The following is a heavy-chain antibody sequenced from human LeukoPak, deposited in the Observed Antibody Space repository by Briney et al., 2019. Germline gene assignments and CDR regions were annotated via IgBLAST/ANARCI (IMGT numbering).Heavy chain of an antibody. CDR3: VRCHGSGITPLN. J-gene: IGHJ4*02. CDR1: GGSISSGGYY. Sequence: SETLSLTCTVSGGSISSGGYYWNWIRQYPGKDLEWIGYIYYSGSNYYNPSLQSRVTISLDTSNNQFSLKLSSVTAADTAVYYCVRCHGSGITPLNWGQGTLVTVSS. D-gene: IGHD3-10*01. V-gene: IGHV4-31*03. CDR2: IYYSGSN.